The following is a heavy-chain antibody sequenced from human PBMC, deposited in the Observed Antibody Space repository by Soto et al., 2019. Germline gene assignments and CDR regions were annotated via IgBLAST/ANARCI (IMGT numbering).Heavy chain of an antibody. CDR2: IYWDDDK. CDR1: GFSLSTSGVG. CDR3: AHSIGSWPGDEYFQH. Sequence: SGPKLVNPAQTLTLNCTFSGFSLSTSGVGVGWIRQPPGKALEWLSLIYWDDDKRYSPSLKSRLTITKDTSKNQVVLTMTNMDPVDTATYYCAHSIGSWPGDEYFQHWGQGTLVTVSS. J-gene: IGHJ1*01. V-gene: IGHV2-5*02. D-gene: IGHD6-13*01.